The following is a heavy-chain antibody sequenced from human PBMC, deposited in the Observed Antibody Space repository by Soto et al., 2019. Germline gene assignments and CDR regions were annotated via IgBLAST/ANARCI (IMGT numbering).Heavy chain of an antibody. Sequence: QVQLQESGPGLVKPSQTLSLTCNVSGGSISSGDYYWTWIRQSPGKGLEWIGYIYYTGSTFYSPSLKSRVTISLDTSENHFPLDMNSVTAADTAVYFCARVSGHNTGYYSVYFMDVWGQGTTVTVSS. CDR3: ARVSGHNTGYYSVYFMDV. D-gene: IGHD5-18*01. V-gene: IGHV4-30-4*01. J-gene: IGHJ6*02. CDR2: IYYTGST. CDR1: GGSISSGDYY.